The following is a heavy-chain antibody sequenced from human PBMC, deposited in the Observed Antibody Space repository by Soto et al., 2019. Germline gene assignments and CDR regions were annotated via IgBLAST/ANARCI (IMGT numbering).Heavy chain of an antibody. J-gene: IGHJ6*02. CDR2: IGESGTPT. CDR1: GFTFSSYA. CDR3: ARYTPGVRYYGMDV. Sequence: EVQLLESGGGLVQPGGSLRLSCAASGFTFSSYAMKWVRQAPGKGLEWVSLIGESGTPTYYADSVKGRFTISRDNSGNTLFLEMYSLRAEATAVYYCARYTPGVRYYGMDVWGQGTTVTVSS. V-gene: IGHV3-23*01. D-gene: IGHD3-16*02.